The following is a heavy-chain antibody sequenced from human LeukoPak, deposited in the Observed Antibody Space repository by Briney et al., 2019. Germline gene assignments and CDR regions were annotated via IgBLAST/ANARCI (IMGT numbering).Heavy chain of an antibody. J-gene: IGHJ4*02. CDR3: ARDPLPSGGYGINY. D-gene: IGHD3-22*01. CDR1: GGSVSSGDYY. Sequence: SETLSLTCTVSGGSVSSGDYYWTWIRQPPGEGLEWIGYIYSRGSAYSAPSLKNRVTISVDTSKNQFSLKLSSVTAADTAVYYCARDPLPSGGYGINYWGPGTLVTVSS. CDR2: IYSRGSA. V-gene: IGHV4-30-4*08.